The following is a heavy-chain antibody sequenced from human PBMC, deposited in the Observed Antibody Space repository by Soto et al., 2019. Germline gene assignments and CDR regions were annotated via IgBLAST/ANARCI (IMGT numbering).Heavy chain of an antibody. CDR1: GASISDDGYY. CDR2: IYYSGGI. D-gene: IGHD2-21*01. CDR3: ARVMMATFSWSLYYYGMDV. Sequence: QVQLQESGPGLVKPSQTVSLTCTVSGASISDDGYYWSWIRQHPGKGLEWIGYIYYSGGIYYNPSLKRRPTISVDTSKNQPSLKLTSVTAADTAVYYCARVMMATFSWSLYYYGMDVWGQGTTVIVSS. J-gene: IGHJ6*02. V-gene: IGHV4-31*03.